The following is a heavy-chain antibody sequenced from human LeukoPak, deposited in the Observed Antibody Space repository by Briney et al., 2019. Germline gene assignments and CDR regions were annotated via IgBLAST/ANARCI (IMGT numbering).Heavy chain of an antibody. J-gene: IGHJ4*02. D-gene: IGHD4-23*01. CDR1: GGSISSGGYS. CDR3: ARGSIYGGNSGFDY. V-gene: IGHV4-30-2*01. CDR2: IYHSGST. Sequence: SQTLSLTCAVSGGSISSGGYSWSWIRQPPGKGLEWIGYIYHSGSTYYNPSLKSRVTISVDRSKNQFSLKLSSVTAADTAVYYCARGSIYGGNSGFDYWGQGTLVTVSS.